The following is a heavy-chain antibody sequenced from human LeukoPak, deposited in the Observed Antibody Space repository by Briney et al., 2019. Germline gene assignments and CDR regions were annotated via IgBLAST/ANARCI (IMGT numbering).Heavy chain of an antibody. CDR3: ARDSGDSRSLGYYYYGMDV. CDR2: IKQDGSEK. V-gene: IGHV3-7*01. J-gene: IGHJ6*02. CDR1: GFTFSSYW. D-gene: IGHD3-22*01. Sequence: GGSLRLSCAASGFTFSSYWMSWVRQAPGKGLEWVANIKQDGSEKYYVDSVKGRFTISRDNAKNSLYLQMNSLRAEDTAVYYCARDSGDSRSLGYYYYGMDVWGQGTTVTVSS.